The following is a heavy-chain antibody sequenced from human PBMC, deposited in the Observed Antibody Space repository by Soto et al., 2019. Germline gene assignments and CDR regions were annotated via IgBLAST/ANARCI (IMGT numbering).Heavy chain of an antibody. Sequence: GGSLRLSCAASGFTFSSRWMHWVRQAPGRGLVWVSRINSDGTTITYADSVKGRFTISRDNAKNTLYLQMNSLRAEDTAVYYCARGTQTTVTTRLFDCWGQGTLVTVSS. J-gene: IGHJ4*02. CDR1: GFTFSSRW. D-gene: IGHD4-17*01. CDR2: INSDGTTI. CDR3: ARGTQTTVTTRLFDC. V-gene: IGHV3-74*01.